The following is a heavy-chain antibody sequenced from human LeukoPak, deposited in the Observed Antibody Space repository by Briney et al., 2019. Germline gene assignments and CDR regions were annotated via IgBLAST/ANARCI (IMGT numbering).Heavy chain of an antibody. CDR2: FDPEDGET. Sequence: ASVKVSCKVSGYTLTELSMHWVRQAPGKGLEWMGGFDPEDGETIYAQKFQGRVTITRDTSASTAYMELSSLRSEDTAVYYCARALKGYYDFWSGYYPNYYFDYWGQGTLVTVSS. CDR1: GYTLTELS. D-gene: IGHD3-3*01. J-gene: IGHJ4*02. V-gene: IGHV1-24*01. CDR3: ARALKGYYDFWSGYYPNYYFDY.